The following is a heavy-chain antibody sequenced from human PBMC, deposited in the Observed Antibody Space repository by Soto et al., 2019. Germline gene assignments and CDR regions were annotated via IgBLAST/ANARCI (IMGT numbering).Heavy chain of an antibody. CDR3: ARRGGSSSWSPYYYYYMDV. CDR1: GGSISSYY. CDR2: IYYSGST. D-gene: IGHD6-13*01. Sequence: QVQLQESGPGLVKPSETLSLTCTVSGGSISSYYWSWIRQPPGKGLEWIGYIYYSGSTNYNPSLKSRVTISVDTSKTQFSLKLSSVTAADTAVYYCARRGGSSSWSPYYYYYMDVWGKGTTVTVSS. V-gene: IGHV4-59*08. J-gene: IGHJ6*03.